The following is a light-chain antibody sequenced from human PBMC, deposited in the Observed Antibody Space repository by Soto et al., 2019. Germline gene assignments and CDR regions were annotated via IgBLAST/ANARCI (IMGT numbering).Light chain of an antibody. CDR1: QSLGNNY. V-gene: IGKV3-20*01. J-gene: IGKJ1*01. CDR2: GAT. Sequence: ELTQSPGSLSLSPGQTGTLSCRASQSLGNNYSAWVQQRPGQAPRLLIYGATHWASGISERFGGSGSGSEFTLTISGLEPEDSAVYYCQYYGDSPTFGQGTKVDIK. CDR3: QYYGDSPT.